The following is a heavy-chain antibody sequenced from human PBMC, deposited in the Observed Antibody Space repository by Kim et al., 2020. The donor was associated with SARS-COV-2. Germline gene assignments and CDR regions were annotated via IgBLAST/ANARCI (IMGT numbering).Heavy chain of an antibody. V-gene: IGHV3-33*01. Sequence: GGSLRLSCAASGFTFSSYGMHWVRQAPGKGLEWVAVIWYDGSNKYYADSVKGRFTISRDNSKNTLYLQMNSLRAEDTAVYYCARVTPGYSSSWYRYYGMDVWGQGTTVTVSS. D-gene: IGHD6-13*01. CDR2: IWYDGSNK. J-gene: IGHJ6*02. CDR1: GFTFSSYG. CDR3: ARVTPGYSSSWYRYYGMDV.